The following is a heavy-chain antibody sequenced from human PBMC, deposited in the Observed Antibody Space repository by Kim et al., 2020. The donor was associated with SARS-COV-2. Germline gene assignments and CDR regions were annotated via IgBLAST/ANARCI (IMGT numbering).Heavy chain of an antibody. V-gene: IGHV1-3*01. Sequence: QKFQGRVTSTRDTSASTAYMELSSLRSEDTAVYYCARAYYNRGPGNAFDIWGQGTMVTVSS. D-gene: IGHD3-10*01. CDR3: ARAYYNRGPGNAFDI. J-gene: IGHJ3*02.